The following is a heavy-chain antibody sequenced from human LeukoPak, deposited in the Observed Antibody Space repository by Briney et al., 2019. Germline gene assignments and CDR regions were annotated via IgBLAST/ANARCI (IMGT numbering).Heavy chain of an antibody. CDR3: AHRPGSGSYENNWFDP. CDR2: IYWDDDK. J-gene: IGHJ5*02. V-gene: IGHV2-5*02. CDR1: GFSLSTSGVG. Sequence: SGPTLVKPTQTLTLTCTFSGFSLSTSGVGVGWIRQPPGKAREWLALIYWDDDKRYSPSLKSRLTITKDTSKNQVVLTMTNMDPVDTATYYCAHRPGSGSYENNWFDPWGQGTLVTVSS. D-gene: IGHD3-10*01.